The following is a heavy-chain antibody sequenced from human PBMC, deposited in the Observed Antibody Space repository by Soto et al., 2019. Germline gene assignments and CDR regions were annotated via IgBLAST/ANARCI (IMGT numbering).Heavy chain of an antibody. Sequence: QVQLVQSGAEVKKPGSSVKVSCKASGGTFSSYTISWVRQAPGQGLEWMGRIIPILGIANYAQKFQGRVTITADKSTSTAYMELSSLRSEDTAVYYCARAGDRSGYSFDYWGQGTLVTVSS. CDR1: GGTFSSYT. J-gene: IGHJ4*02. V-gene: IGHV1-69*02. CDR2: IIPILGIA. CDR3: ARAGDRSGYSFDY. D-gene: IGHD3-22*01.